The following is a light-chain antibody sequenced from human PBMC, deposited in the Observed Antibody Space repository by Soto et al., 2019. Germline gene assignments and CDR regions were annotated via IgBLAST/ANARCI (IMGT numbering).Light chain of an antibody. CDR3: QSYDRSLSGYVV. CDR2: GNS. CDR1: SSNIGAGYD. Sequence: QSVLTQPPSVSGAPGQRVTISCTGSSSNIGAGYDVHWYQQLPGTATKLLIYGNSNRPSGVPDRFSGSKSGTSASLAITGLHAEDEADYYCQSYDRSLSGYVVFGGGTKLTVL. J-gene: IGLJ2*01. V-gene: IGLV1-40*01.